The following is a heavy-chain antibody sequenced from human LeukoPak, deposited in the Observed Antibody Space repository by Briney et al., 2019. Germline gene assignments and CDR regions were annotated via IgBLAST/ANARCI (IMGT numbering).Heavy chain of an antibody. CDR1: GFTVSSNY. J-gene: IGHJ4*02. D-gene: IGHD6-13*01. CDR3: ARHLAAAVPLDY. V-gene: IGHV4-39*01. Sequence: AGGSLRLSCAASGFTVSSNYMNWIRQPPGKGLEWIGSIYYSGSTYYNPSLKSRVTISVDTSKNQFSLKLSSVTAADTAVYYCARHLAAAVPLDYWGQGTLVTVSS. CDR2: IYYSGST.